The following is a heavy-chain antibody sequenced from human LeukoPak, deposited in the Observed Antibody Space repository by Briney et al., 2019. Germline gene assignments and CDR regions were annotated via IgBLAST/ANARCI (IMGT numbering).Heavy chain of an antibody. CDR2: IKQDGSEK. V-gene: IGHV3-7*01. D-gene: IGHD2/OR15-2a*01. J-gene: IGHJ4*02. CDR1: GFTFTTYW. Sequence: GGSLRLSCTASGFTFTTYWMAWVRQTPGKGLEWVANIKQDGSEKYYAESVRGRFTISRDNAKNSLYLQMNSLRAEDTAVYYCSNGIYDNSYWGQGTLVTVSS. CDR3: SNGIYDNSY.